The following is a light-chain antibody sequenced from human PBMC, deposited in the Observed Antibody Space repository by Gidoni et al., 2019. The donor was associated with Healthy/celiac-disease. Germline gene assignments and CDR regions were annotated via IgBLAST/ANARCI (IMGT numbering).Light chain of an antibody. CDR2: AAS. J-gene: IGKJ1*01. CDR3: QQLNSYPRT. CDR1: QGISSY. V-gene: IGKV1-9*01. Sequence: DIQLTQSPSFLSASVGDRVTITCWASQGISSYLAWYQQKPGQAPKLLIYAASTLQSGVPARFSGSGSGTEFTLTISSLQPEDFATYYCQQLNSYPRTFGQGTKVEIK.